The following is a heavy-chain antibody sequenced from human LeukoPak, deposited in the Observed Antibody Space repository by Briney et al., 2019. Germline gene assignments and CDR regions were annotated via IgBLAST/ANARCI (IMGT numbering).Heavy chain of an antibody. J-gene: IGHJ6*03. CDR1: GYTFSIYG. CDR2: ISAYYGKT. CDR3: ARVSYLRPSDYMDV. D-gene: IGHD1-26*01. V-gene: IGHV1-18*01. Sequence: GASVKVSCKSSGYTFSIYGFTWVRHAPGQGLEWVGWISAYYGKTLYAEKFQGRGTMTTDTATRTVYMELRSLRSDDTAVYYCARVSYLRPSDYMDVGGKGTTVTVPS.